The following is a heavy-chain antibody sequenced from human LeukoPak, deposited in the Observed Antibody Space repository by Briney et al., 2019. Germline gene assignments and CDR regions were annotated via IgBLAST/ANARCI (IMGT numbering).Heavy chain of an antibody. V-gene: IGHV7-4-1*02. D-gene: IGHD6-19*01. Sequence: ASVKVSCKASGYAFTSYAMNWVRQAPGQGLEWMGWINTNTGNPTYAQGFTGRFVFSLDTSVSTAYLQISSLKAEDTAVYYCARDHRRPGIAVAPFDYWGQGTLVTVSS. J-gene: IGHJ4*02. CDR2: INTNTGNP. CDR3: ARDHRRPGIAVAPFDY. CDR1: GYAFTSYA.